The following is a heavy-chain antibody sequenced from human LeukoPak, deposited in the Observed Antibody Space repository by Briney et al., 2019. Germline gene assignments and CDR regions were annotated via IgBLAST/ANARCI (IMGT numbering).Heavy chain of an antibody. Sequence: GESLKISGKGAGYICSSYWIGCGRQMPGKGLGWMGIIYRGDSDTRDSPSFQVQVTVSADKSISTAYLQWSSLKASATAMYYCARGGPYYYYDSVVVNDAFDIWGQGTMVTVSS. D-gene: IGHD3-22*01. V-gene: IGHV5-51*01. CDR2: IYRGDSDT. CDR3: ARGGPYYYYDSVVVNDAFDI. J-gene: IGHJ3*02. CDR1: GYICSSYW.